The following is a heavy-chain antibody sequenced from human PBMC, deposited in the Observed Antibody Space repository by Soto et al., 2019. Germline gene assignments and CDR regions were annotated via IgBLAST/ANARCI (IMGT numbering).Heavy chain of an antibody. D-gene: IGHD1-26*01. J-gene: IGHJ4*02. CDR1: GGSFSGYY. V-gene: IGHV4-34*01. Sequence: SETLSLTCAVYGGSFSGYYWSWIRQPPGKGLEWIGEINHSGSTNYNPSLKSRVTISVDTSKNQFSLKLSSVTAADTAVYYCAIFIVGTTRVFDFWGQGTLVTVSS. CDR2: INHSGST. CDR3: AIFIVGTTRVFDF.